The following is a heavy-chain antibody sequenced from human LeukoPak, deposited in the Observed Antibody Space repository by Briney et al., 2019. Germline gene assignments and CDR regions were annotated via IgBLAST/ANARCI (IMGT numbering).Heavy chain of an antibody. CDR1: GFTFSSNY. CDR2: IYSGGST. J-gene: IGHJ4*02. Sequence: GGSLRLSCAASGFTFSSNYMSWVRQAPGKGLEWVSVIYSGGSTYYADSVKGRFTISRHNSKNTLYLQMNSLRAEDTAVYYCARYHCSGGSCYLDYWGQGTLVTVSS. D-gene: IGHD2-15*01. V-gene: IGHV3-53*04. CDR3: ARYHCSGGSCYLDY.